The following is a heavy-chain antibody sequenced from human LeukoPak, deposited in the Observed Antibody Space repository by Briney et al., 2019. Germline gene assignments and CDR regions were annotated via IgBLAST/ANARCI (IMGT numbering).Heavy chain of an antibody. V-gene: IGHV4-34*01. CDR3: AREKYSSSTPFDY. J-gene: IGHJ4*02. Sequence: SETLSLTCAVYGGSFSGYYWSWIRQPPGKGLEWIGEINHSGSTNYNPSLKSRVTISVDTSKNQFSLKLSSVTAADTAVYYCAREKYSSSTPFDYWGQGTLVTVSS. CDR2: INHSGST. D-gene: IGHD6-6*01. CDR1: GGSFSGYY.